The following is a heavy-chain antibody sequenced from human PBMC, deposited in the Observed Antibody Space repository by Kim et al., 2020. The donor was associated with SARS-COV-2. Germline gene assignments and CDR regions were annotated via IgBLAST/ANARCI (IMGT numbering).Heavy chain of an antibody. Sequence: GGSLRLSCAASGFTFSDYNMHWVRQAPGKGLEWVSTISTSSTYIYYADSVKGRFTISRDNAWRSLFLQMSSLRAEDTAVYYCTRVGSDRVQQLGGAPPVWGQGTLVTVSS. CDR3: TRVGSDRVQQLGGAPPV. CDR1: GFTFSDYN. J-gene: IGHJ4*02. CDR2: ISTSSTYI. D-gene: IGHD6-13*01. V-gene: IGHV3-21*01.